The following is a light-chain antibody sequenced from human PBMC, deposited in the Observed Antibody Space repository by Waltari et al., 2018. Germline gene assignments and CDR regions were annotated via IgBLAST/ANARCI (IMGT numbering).Light chain of an antibody. V-gene: IGLV2-14*03. CDR1: SCDVSGHNY. J-gene: IGLJ1*01. CDR3: SSYTSSGTPYV. Sequence: QSALTQPASVSGSPGQSITITCTGTSCDVSGHNYTSRYQQHPGKAPNLIIYDVTDRPSGVSNRFSGSKFGNTASLTISGLQAEDEADYYCSSYTSSGTPYVFGTGTRVTVL. CDR2: DVT.